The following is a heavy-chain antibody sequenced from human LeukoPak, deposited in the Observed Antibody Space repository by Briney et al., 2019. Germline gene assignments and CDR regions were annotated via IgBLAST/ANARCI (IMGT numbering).Heavy chain of an antibody. D-gene: IGHD6-19*01. CDR1: GFTFSSYS. V-gene: IGHV3-23*01. Sequence: GGSLRLSCAASGFTFSSYSMTWVRLAPGKGLEGVSVISGSGGNTVYADSVKGRFTISRDNSKNTLYLQMNSLRAEDTAVYYCAKPSVSGTGRSWFDAWGQGTLVTVSS. CDR2: ISGSGGNT. CDR3: AKPSVSGTGRSWFDA. J-gene: IGHJ5*02.